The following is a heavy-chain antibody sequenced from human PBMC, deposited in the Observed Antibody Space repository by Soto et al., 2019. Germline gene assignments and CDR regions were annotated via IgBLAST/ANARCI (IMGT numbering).Heavy chain of an antibody. CDR3: ASHPLNWSDADS. V-gene: IGHV4-28*01. CDR2: IHYSGSS. J-gene: IGHJ4*02. Sequence: TLSLTCGVSGYSISSDNWWVWIRQPPGKGLEWIGYIHYSGSSYSNPSLKSRLSMSVDTSKNQFSLTMKSVTAADTGVYYCASHPLNWSDADSWGQGVLVTVSS. CDR1: GYSISSDNW. D-gene: IGHD1-1*01.